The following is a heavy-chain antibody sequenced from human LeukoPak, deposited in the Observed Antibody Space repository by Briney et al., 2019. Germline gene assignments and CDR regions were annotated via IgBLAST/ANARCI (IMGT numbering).Heavy chain of an antibody. V-gene: IGHV4-59*08. Sequence: PSETLSLTCTVSGGSISSYYWSWIRQPPGKGLEWIGYIYYSGSTNYNPSLKSRVTISVDTSKNQFSLKLSSVTAADTAVYYCARQSLPDCSSTSCVGANDYWGQGTLVTVSS. CDR2: IYYSGST. J-gene: IGHJ4*02. CDR1: GGSISSYY. D-gene: IGHD2-2*01. CDR3: ARQSLPDCSSTSCVGANDY.